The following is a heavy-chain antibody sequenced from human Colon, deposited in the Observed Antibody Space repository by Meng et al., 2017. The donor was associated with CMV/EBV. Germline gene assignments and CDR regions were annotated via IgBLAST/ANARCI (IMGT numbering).Heavy chain of an antibody. D-gene: IGHD5-24*01. CDR1: GYTFSTYY. J-gene: IGHJ4*02. Sequence: SGYTFSTYYIPWVRLAPGQGLEWMGWIDPNTGDTKFAVKFQGWVTLTSNTSISTAYMELSRLKSDDTAVYYCTRGTGYNYGSGYLDYWGQGTLVTVSS. CDR2: IDPNTGDT. V-gene: IGHV1-2*04. CDR3: TRGTGYNYGSGYLDY.